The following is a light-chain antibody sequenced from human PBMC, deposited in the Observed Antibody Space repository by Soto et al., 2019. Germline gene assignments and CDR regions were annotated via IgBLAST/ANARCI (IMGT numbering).Light chain of an antibody. V-gene: IGKV1-12*01. CDR3: QQLNFFPIT. Sequence: IQLSQSPSVVSASVGGRATSTWRAGQSISSWLVWYQHKPGKAPKLLIHATSGLQSGVPSRFSGSGSGTELTLTISSLQSEDFATYYCQQLNFFPITFGQGTRLEIK. J-gene: IGKJ5*01. CDR1: QSISSW. CDR2: ATS.